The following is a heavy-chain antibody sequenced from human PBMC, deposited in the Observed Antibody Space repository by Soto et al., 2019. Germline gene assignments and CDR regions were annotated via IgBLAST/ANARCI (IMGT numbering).Heavy chain of an antibody. Sequence: QVQLQESGPGLVKPSQTLSLTSTVSGGSVSRSDYYWSWIRQPPGKGLEGIGYIYSTGKTYYNPSLRRRLTISLDALPNQFSLRLASETATGTAVYYCARGYYVSRDYYVGSPIFDYWGQGPLVTVSS. CDR3: ARGYYVSRDYYVGSPIFDY. CDR1: GGSVSRSDYY. D-gene: IGHD3-22*01. J-gene: IGHJ4*02. V-gene: IGHV4-30-4*01. CDR2: IYSTGKT.